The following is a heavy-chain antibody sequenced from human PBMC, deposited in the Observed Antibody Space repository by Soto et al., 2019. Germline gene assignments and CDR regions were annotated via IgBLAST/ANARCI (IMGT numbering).Heavy chain of an antibody. Sequence: PSETLSLTCTVSGDSVSSVGFHWAWLRRPPGKGREGIGYIYNGGSTYYRPSLESRMNMSLDTTRNHYSLRLTSVTAADTAVYFCARAPVGLDTISYFDYWGQGKLVTVSS. V-gene: IGHV4-30-4*01. CDR1: GDSVSSVGFH. CDR2: IYNGGST. J-gene: IGHJ4*02. CDR3: ARAPVGLDTISYFDY. D-gene: IGHD3-3*01.